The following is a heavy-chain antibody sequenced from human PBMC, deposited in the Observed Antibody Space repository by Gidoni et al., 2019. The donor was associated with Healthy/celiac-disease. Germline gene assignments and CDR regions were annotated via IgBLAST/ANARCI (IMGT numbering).Heavy chain of an antibody. D-gene: IGHD6-13*01. CDR3: AREGDLYSSSWYDAFDI. J-gene: IGHJ3*02. Sequence: QVQLVQSGAEVTKPGAAVKVSCKASRYTFTSYGISWVRQAPGQRLEWRGWISAYNGNPNSAQKLQGRVTMTTDTSTSTAYMELRSLRSDDTAVYYCAREGDLYSSSWYDAFDIWGQVTMVTVSS. V-gene: IGHV1-18*04. CDR2: ISAYNGNP. CDR1: RYTFTSYG.